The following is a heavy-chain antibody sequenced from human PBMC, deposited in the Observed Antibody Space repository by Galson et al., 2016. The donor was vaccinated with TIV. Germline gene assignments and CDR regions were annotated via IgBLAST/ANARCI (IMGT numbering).Heavy chain of an antibody. CDR3: LKAMDV. Sequence: SLRLSCAASGFTFSSYWMHWVRQAPGKGLEWVANINQDGSKGYHADSVKGRFTISRDNARNSLFLQMNNLRAEDTALYYCLKAMDVWGQGTTVTVSS. CDR1: GFTFSSYW. CDR2: INQDGSKG. V-gene: IGHV3-7*01. J-gene: IGHJ6*02.